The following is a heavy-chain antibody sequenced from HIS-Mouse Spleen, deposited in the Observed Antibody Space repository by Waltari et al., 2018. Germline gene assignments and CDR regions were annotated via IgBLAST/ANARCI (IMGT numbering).Heavy chain of an antibody. CDR2: IYYSGGP. CDR1: GGSISSSSYY. CDR3: ARKRTASGWFDP. Sequence: QLQLQESGPGLVKPSETLSLTCTVSGGSISSSSYYWGWIRQPPGKGLEWIGSIYYSGGPYYNPSFKSRVTISVDTSKNQFSLKLGSVTAADTAVYYCARKRTASGWFDPWGQGTLVTVSS. J-gene: IGHJ5*02. D-gene: IGHD2-21*02. V-gene: IGHV4-39*01.